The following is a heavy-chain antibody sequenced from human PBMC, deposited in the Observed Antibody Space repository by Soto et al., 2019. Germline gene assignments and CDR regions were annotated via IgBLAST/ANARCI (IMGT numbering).Heavy chain of an antibody. CDR1: GGSISSGGYY. D-gene: IGHD1-26*01. J-gene: IGHJ6*02. Sequence: QVQLQESGPGLVKPSQTLSLTCTVSGGSISSGGYYWSWIRQHPGKGLEWIGYIYYSGSTYYNPSLKSRVTISVDTSKNQFSLKLSSVTAADTAVYYCARDFSGSYPWPGYYYGMDVWGQGTTVTVSS. CDR2: IYYSGST. CDR3: ARDFSGSYPWPGYYYGMDV. V-gene: IGHV4-31*03.